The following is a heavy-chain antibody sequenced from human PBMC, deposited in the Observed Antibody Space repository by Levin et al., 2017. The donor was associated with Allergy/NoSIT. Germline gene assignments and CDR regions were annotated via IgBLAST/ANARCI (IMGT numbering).Heavy chain of an antibody. J-gene: IGHJ3*02. V-gene: IGHV3-7*02. D-gene: IGHD1-1*01. CDR3: ASNWRSAFDI. CDR1: GFTFSSYW. Sequence: LSLTCAASGFTFSSYWMSWVRQAPGKGLEWVANTKHDGTEKYYVDSVRGRFTISRDNAKNSVYLQMTSLRVEDTAVYYCASNWRSAFDICGQGPMVTVSS. CDR2: TKHDGTEK.